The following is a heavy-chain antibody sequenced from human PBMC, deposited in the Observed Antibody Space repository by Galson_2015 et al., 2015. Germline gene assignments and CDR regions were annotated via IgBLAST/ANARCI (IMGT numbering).Heavy chain of an antibody. CDR2: IDPSDSYT. D-gene: IGHD2-2*01. CDR1: GYSFTSYW. J-gene: IGHJ5*02. CDR3: ARRGGFYCSSTSCYGGWFDP. Sequence: QSGAEVKKPGESLRISCKGSGYSFTSYWISWVRQMPGKGLEWMGRIDPSDSYTNYSPSFQGHVTISADKSISTAYLQWSSLKASDTAMYYCARRGGFYCSSTSCYGGWFDPWGQGTLVTVSS. V-gene: IGHV5-10-1*01.